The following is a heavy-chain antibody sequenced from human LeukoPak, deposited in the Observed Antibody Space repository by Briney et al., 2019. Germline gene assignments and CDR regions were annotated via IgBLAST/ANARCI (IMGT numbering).Heavy chain of an antibody. D-gene: IGHD3-10*01. CDR2: IKQDGSEK. CDR3: ARYIIERWFDP. J-gene: IGHJ5*02. Sequence: GGSLRLSCAASGFTFSSYWMSWVRQAPGKGLGWVANIKQDGSEKYYVDSVKGRFTISRDNAKNSLYLQMNSLRAEDTAVYYCARYIIERWFDPWGQGTLVTVSS. CDR1: GFTFSSYW. V-gene: IGHV3-7*01.